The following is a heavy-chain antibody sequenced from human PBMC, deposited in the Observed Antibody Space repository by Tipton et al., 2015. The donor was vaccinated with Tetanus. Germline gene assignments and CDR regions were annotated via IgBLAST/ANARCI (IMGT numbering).Heavy chain of an antibody. J-gene: IGHJ4*02. V-gene: IGHV1-8*01. Sequence: QVQLVQSGAEVKEPGASVKVSCKAYGYAFASYDLNWVRQASGQGLEWLGYMNPKTGPAGYAQKLQGRVTMTSDISSSTAYMELRNLRSDDTAVYYCARGNRGSSWYLWGQGTLLTVSS. CDR3: ARGNRGSSWYL. CDR2: MNPKTGPA. D-gene: IGHD6-13*01. CDR1: GYAFASYD.